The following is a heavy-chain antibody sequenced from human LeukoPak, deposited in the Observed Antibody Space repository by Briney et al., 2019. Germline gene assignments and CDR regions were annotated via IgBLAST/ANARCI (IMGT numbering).Heavy chain of an antibody. D-gene: IGHD3-22*01. J-gene: IGHJ4*02. CDR2: ISGSGGST. CDR3: TRGSGYSPLFDC. V-gene: IGHV3-23*01. CDR1: GFTFSSYA. Sequence: GGSLRLSCAASGFTFSSYAMSWVRQAPGKGLEWVSAISGSGGSTYYADSVKGRFTISRDNARNSLYLQMNSLRADDTALYYCTRGSGYSPLFDCWGQGTLVTVSS.